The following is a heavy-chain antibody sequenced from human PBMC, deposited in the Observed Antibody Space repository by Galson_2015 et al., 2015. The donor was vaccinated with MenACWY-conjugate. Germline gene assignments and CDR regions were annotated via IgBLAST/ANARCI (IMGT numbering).Heavy chain of an antibody. Sequence: SLRISCAASGFTFSNAWMTWVRQAPGKGLEWVGRLKSKAHSGTPDYAAPVNGRFTISRDDSRNTVYPGMNGLKAEDTGLYYCTTDYFGQYFFDSWGQGTPVTVSS. V-gene: IGHV3-15*01. J-gene: IGHJ4*02. CDR1: GFTFSNAW. D-gene: IGHD2/OR15-2a*01. CDR3: TTDYFGQYFFDS. CDR2: LKSKAHSGTP.